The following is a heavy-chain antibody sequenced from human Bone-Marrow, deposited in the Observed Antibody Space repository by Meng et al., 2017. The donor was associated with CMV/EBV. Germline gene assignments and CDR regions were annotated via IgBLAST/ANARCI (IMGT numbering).Heavy chain of an antibody. CDR2: ISPLGGT. V-gene: IGHV4-34*01. D-gene: IGHD4/OR15-4a*01. J-gene: IGHJ4*02. CDR1: GGSLSTYF. CDR3: ARGAKKFDS. Sequence: QIQIQQWGAGHFKPAETLSLTCGVYGGSLSTYFWSWIRQSPGKGLEWLGEISPLGGTSYNPSLKSRVTISLDTSNKQISLRLTSVTAADTAVYYCARGAKKFDSWGQGTLVTVSS.